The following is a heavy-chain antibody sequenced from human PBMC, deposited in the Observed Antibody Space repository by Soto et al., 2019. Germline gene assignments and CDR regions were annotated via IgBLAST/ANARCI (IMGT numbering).Heavy chain of an antibody. D-gene: IGHD6-19*01. Sequence: SLKGYCTSSGGAFSRYGIGWVLQTLGQGLEWMGGIIPIFGTANYAQKFQGRVTITADESTSTAYMELSSLRSEDTAVYYCARSPSIAVAGLFDYWGQGTLVTVSS. J-gene: IGHJ4*02. CDR2: IIPIFGTA. V-gene: IGHV1-69*01. CDR3: ARSPSIAVAGLFDY. CDR1: GGAFSRYG.